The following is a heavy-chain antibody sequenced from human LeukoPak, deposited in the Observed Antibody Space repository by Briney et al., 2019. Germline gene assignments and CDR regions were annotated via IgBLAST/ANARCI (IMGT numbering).Heavy chain of an antibody. CDR3: VSAYCGGDCYHSLLTN. CDR1: GGSMGSGGYS. D-gene: IGHD2-21*02. Sequence: SETLSLTCTVSGGSMGSGGYSWSWVRQPPGKGLEWIGYIYHSGSSYYSPSLKSRVTIPMDRSKNQFSLRLTSLTAADTAVYYCVSAYCGGDCYHSLLTNWGQGILVTVSS. CDR2: IYHSGSS. V-gene: IGHV4-30-2*01. J-gene: IGHJ4*02.